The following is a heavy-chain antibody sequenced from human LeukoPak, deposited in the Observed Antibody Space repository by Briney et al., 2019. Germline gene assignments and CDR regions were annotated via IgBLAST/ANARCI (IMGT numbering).Heavy chain of an antibody. D-gene: IGHD1-26*01. CDR2: ISYDGRNK. V-gene: IGHV3-30*18. CDR1: GFTFSNHG. J-gene: IGHJ4*02. Sequence: KSGRSLRLSCAASGFTFSNHGMHWVRQAPGKGLEWVAVISYDGRNKYYADSVKGRFTISRDNSKNTLDLEMNSLRAEDTAVYYCAKDGRLKTEYPHLDCWGQGTLITVSS. CDR3: AKDGRLKTEYPHLDC.